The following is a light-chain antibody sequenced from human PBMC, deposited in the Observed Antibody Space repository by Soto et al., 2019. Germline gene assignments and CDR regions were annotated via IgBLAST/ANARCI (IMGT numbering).Light chain of an antibody. Sequence: EIVLTQSPGTLSLSPGERATLSCRSSQSFSGAYLAWYRQKPGHAPRLLIYAASSRATGIPDRFSGSGSGTDFTLTINRLEPEDFAVYYCQHSHNSPPTFGQGTKVEIK. CDR2: AAS. CDR1: QSFSGAY. CDR3: QHSHNSPPT. V-gene: IGKV3-20*01. J-gene: IGKJ1*01.